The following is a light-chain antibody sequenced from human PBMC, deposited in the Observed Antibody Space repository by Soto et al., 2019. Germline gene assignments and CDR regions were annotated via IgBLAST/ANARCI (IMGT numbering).Light chain of an antibody. V-gene: IGLV2-14*01. Sequence: LTQPASVSGSPGQSITISCTGTSSDVGGYNYVSWYQQHPGKAPKLMIYDVSNRPSGVSNRFSGSKSSNTASLTISGLQVEDEADYYCSSYTSTSTLCVFGTGTKSPS. CDR3: SSYTSTSTLCV. J-gene: IGLJ1*01. CDR2: DVS. CDR1: SSDVGGYNY.